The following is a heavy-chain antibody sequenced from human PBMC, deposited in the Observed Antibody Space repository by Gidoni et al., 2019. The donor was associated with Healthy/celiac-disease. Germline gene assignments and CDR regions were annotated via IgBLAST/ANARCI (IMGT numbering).Heavy chain of an antibody. V-gene: IGHV4-39*01. D-gene: IGHD2-2*01. J-gene: IGHJ4*02. CDR3: ARQRLGYCSSTSCYPVDY. CDR2: ST. Sequence: STYYNPSLKSRVTISVDTSKNQFSLKLSSVTAADTAVYYCARQRLGYCSSTSCYPVDYWGQGTLVTVSS.